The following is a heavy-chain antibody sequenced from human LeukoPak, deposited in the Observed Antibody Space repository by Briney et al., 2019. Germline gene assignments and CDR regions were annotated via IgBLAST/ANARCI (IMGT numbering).Heavy chain of an antibody. V-gene: IGHV4-34*01. J-gene: IGHJ4*02. Sequence: SETLSLTCAVYGGSFSGYYWSWLRQPPGKGPEWIGEINHSGSTNYNPSLKSRVTISVDTSKNQFSLRLSSVTAADTAVYYCARHPYSRRVETISAGYWGQGTLVTVSS. CDR3: ARHPYSRRVETISAGY. CDR2: INHSGST. D-gene: IGHD2-21*01. CDR1: GGSFSGYY.